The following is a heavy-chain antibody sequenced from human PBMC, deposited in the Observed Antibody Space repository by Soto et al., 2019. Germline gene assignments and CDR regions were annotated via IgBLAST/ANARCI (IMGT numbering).Heavy chain of an antibody. CDR3: ARDRVYCSSTSCYYYGMDV. V-gene: IGHV3-30-3*01. CDR2: ISYDGSNK. CDR1: GFTFSSYA. Sequence: GGSLRLSCAASGFTFSSYAMHWVRQAPGKGLEWVAVISYDGSNKYYADSVKGRFTISRDNSKNTLYLQMNSLRAEDTAVYHCARDRVYCSSTSCYYYGMDVWGQGTTVTVSS. D-gene: IGHD2-2*01. J-gene: IGHJ6*02.